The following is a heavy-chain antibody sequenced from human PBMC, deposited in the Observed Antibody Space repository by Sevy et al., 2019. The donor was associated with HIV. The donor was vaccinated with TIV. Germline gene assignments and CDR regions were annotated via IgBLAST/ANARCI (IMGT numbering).Heavy chain of an antibody. D-gene: IGHD1-26*01. CDR3: ARLSGSYYY. Sequence: GGSLRLSCAVSGFIFRSSWMSWVRQAPGKGLEWVANIKEDGSEKNYVESVRGRFTISRDNAKNSLDLQMSSLRAEDTAVYYCARLSGSYYYWRQGTLVTVSS. J-gene: IGHJ4*02. V-gene: IGHV3-7*01. CDR2: IKEDGSEK. CDR1: GFIFRSSW.